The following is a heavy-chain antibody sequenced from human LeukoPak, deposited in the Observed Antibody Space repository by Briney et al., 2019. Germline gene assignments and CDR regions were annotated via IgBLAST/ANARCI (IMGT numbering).Heavy chain of an antibody. D-gene: IGHD3-10*01. CDR1: GFTFSSYS. CDR3: ARARMVRGVIITPLDY. CDR2: ISSSSSYI. J-gene: IGHJ4*02. Sequence: PGGSLRLSCAASGFTFSSYSMNWVRQAPGKGLEWVSSISSSSSYIYYADSVKGRFTISRDNAKNSLYLQMNSLRAEDTAVYYCARARMVRGVIITPLDYWGQGTLVTVSS. V-gene: IGHV3-21*01.